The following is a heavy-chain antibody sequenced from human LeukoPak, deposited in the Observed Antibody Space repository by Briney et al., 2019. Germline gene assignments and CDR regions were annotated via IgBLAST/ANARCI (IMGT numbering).Heavy chain of an antibody. V-gene: IGHV1-2*02. CDR2: INPDTGGT. D-gene: IGHD3-10*01. CDR1: GYSFIAYY. J-gene: IGHJ4*02. CDR3: VRGLSDVTMGEDY. Sequence: ASVKVPCKASGYSFIAYYIHWVRQVPGQAFEWMGWINPDTGGTVYARKFQGRVTMTRDMSITTAYMDVTRLTSDDTAVYYCVRGLSDVTMGEDYWGQGTLVTVSS.